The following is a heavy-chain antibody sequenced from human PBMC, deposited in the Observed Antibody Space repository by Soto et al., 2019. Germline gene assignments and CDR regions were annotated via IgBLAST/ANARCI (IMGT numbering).Heavy chain of an antibody. D-gene: IGHD3-22*01. Sequence: GGSLRLSCAASGFTFSSYAMHWVRQAPGKGLEWVAVISYDGSNKYYADSVKGRFTISRDNSKNTLYLQMNSLRAEGTAVYYCARDLGYYDSSGYYYSGFDYWGQGTLVTVSS. J-gene: IGHJ4*02. CDR3: ARDLGYYDSSGYYYSGFDY. CDR2: ISYDGSNK. CDR1: GFTFSSYA. V-gene: IGHV3-30-3*01.